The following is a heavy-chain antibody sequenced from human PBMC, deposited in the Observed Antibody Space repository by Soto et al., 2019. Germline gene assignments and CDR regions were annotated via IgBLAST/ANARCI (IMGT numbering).Heavy chain of an antibody. V-gene: IGHV3-74*01. Sequence: PGGSLRLSCAASGFTFSSYWMHWVRQAPGKGLVWVSRINSDGSSTSYADSVKGRFTISRDNAKNTLYLQMNSLRAEDTAAYYCARENWGIYNWLDPWGQGTLVTVSS. CDR1: GFTFSSYW. J-gene: IGHJ5*02. CDR2: INSDGSST. CDR3: ARENWGIYNWLDP. D-gene: IGHD6-13*01.